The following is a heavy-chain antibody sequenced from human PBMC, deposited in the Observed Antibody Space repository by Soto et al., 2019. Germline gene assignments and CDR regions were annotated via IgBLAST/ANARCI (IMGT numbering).Heavy chain of an antibody. CDR2: IYSGGST. V-gene: IGHV3-66*01. Sequence: AGGSLRLSCAASGFTVSSNYMSWVRQAPGKGLEWVSVIYSGGSTYYADSVKGRFTISRDNSKNTLYLQMNSLRAEDTAVYYCARDSRGSGNYHYYRLAVWGQGTTVTVSS. J-gene: IGHJ6*02. CDR1: GFTVSSNY. CDR3: ARDSRGSGNYHYYRLAV. D-gene: IGHD6-19*01.